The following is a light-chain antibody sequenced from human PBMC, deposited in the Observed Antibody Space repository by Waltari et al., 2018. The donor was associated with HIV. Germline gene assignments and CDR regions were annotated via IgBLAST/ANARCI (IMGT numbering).Light chain of an antibody. J-gene: IGKJ1*01. V-gene: IGKV3-20*01. CDR1: QSLSSTY. CDR3: QQYGTSPWT. Sequence: EIELTQSPGTLSLSPGERATLACRASQSLSSTYVAWYQQKPGQAPRLLIYGASTRATGIPDRFSGSGSGTDFTLTISSLEPEDFAVYHCQQYGTSPWTFGQGTKVETK. CDR2: GAS.